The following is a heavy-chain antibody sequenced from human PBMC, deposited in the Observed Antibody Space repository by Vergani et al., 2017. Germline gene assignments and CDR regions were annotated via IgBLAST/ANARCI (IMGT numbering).Heavy chain of an antibody. CDR1: GFTFTNFA. V-gene: IGHV3-23*01. Sequence: EVQLLESGGNLVQPGGSLRLSCAASGFTFTNFAMTWVRQAPGEGLEWVSGISGSGGFTYYADSEKGRFTIYRDNYKNTMYLQMNNLRAEDTAVYYCAKDNVPGYYDSNGYCDDCGQGTLVTVSS. J-gene: IGHJ4*02. D-gene: IGHD3-22*01. CDR3: AKDNVPGYYDSNGYCDD. CDR2: ISGSGGFT.